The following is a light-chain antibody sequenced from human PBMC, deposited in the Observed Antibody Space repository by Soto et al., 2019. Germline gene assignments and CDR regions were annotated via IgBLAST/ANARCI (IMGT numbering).Light chain of an antibody. V-gene: IGLV2-8*01. CDR2: EVS. CDR1: SSDVGAYNY. Sequence: QSVLTQPPSASGSPGQSVTISCTGTSSDVGAYNYVSWYQRHPGKAPKLLIYEVSKRPSGVPDRFSGSKSGNTASLTVSGLQADDEADYYCLSYTNTKNLVFGGGTKVTVL. J-gene: IGLJ2*01. CDR3: LSYTNTKNLV.